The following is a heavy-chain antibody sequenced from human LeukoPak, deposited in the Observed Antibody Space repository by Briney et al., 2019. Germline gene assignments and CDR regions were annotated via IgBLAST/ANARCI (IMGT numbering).Heavy chain of an antibody. D-gene: IGHD2-8*01. CDR2: ISGSGAGT. V-gene: IGHV3-23*01. J-gene: IGHJ4*02. CDR1: GFTFSGYA. Sequence: GGSLRLSCAASGFTFSGYAMNWVRQAPGKGLGWVSGISGSGAGTYYADSVKGRFTISRDNSKNTLYLQMNSLRADDTAVYYCAKMVREFYTISYYFDYWGQGTLVTASS. CDR3: AKMVREFYTISYYFDY.